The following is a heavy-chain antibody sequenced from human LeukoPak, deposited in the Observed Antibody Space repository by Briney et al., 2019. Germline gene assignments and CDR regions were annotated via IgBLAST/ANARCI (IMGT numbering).Heavy chain of an antibody. D-gene: IGHD3-10*01. CDR3: ARVSSGSYDY. CDR1: GGSISNSLYY. CDR2: IYYRGSA. J-gene: IGHJ4*02. V-gene: IGHV4-39*07. Sequence: QPSETLSLTCTVSGGSISNSLYYWGWIRQSPGKGLEWIGSIYYRGSAFYNPSLESRVTISVDTSKNQFSLKLTSVTAADTAVYYCARVSSGSYDYWGQGTLVTVSS.